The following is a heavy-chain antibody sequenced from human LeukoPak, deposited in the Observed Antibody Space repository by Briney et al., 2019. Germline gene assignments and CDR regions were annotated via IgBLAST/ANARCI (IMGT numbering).Heavy chain of an antibody. V-gene: IGHV3-23*01. D-gene: IGHD6-13*01. CDR2: ISGSGGST. CDR1: GFTFSSYA. CDR3: AKEDGGSSSWYRYSYYYGMDV. J-gene: IGHJ6*02. Sequence: PGGSLRLSCAASGFTFSSYAMSWVRQAPGKGLEWVSAISGSGGSTYYADSVKGRFTISRDNSKNTLYLQMNSLRAEDTAVYYCAKEDGGSSSWYRYSYYYGMDVWGQGTTVTVSS.